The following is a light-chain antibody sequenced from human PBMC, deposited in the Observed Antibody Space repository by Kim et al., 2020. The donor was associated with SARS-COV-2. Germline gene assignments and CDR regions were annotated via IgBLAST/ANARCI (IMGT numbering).Light chain of an antibody. V-gene: IGKV1-27*01. CDR1: QDIANS. CDR3: QKYNSAPWT. Sequence: RVTITCRASQDIANSLAWYQQKPGKVPQVLIYAASTLQSGVPSRFSGSGSGTEFTLTIDSLQTEDVATYYCQKYNSAPWTFGPGTKEDIK. CDR2: AAS. J-gene: IGKJ1*01.